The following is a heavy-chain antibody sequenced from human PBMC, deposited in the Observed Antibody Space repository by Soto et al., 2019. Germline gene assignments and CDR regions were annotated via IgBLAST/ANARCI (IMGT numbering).Heavy chain of an antibody. CDR2: IIPIFGTA. D-gene: IGHD2-2*01. V-gene: IGHV1-69*01. CDR3: ARGRDIVVVPAAMDSTPYYYYGMDV. CDR1: GGTFSSYA. Sequence: QVPLVQSGAEVKKPGSSVKVSCKASGGTFSSYAISWVRQAPGQGLEWMGGIIPIFGTANYEQKFQGRVTITADESTSTAYMELSSLRSEDTAVYYCARGRDIVVVPAAMDSTPYYYYGMDVWGQGTTVTVSS. J-gene: IGHJ6*02.